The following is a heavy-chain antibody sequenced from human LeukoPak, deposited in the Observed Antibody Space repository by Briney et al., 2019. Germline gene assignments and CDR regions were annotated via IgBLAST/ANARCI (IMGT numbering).Heavy chain of an antibody. Sequence: SETLSLTCAVYGGSFSGYYWSWIRQPPGKGLEWIGEINHSGSTNYNPSLKSRVTISVDTSKNQFSLKLSSVTAADTAVYYCAKGRYSSSWYGYYYYMDVWGKGTTVTVSS. CDR1: GGSFSGYY. D-gene: IGHD6-13*01. J-gene: IGHJ6*03. CDR3: AKGRYSSSWYGYYYYMDV. V-gene: IGHV4-34*01. CDR2: INHSGST.